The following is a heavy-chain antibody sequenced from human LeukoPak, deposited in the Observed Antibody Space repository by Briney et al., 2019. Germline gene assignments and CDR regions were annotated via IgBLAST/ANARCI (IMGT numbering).Heavy chain of an antibody. J-gene: IGHJ3*02. CDR2: ISDSGGST. D-gene: IGHD1-26*01. CDR3: AKDSSGSYFPDAFDI. CDR1: GFTFSSYA. Sequence: GGSLRLSCAASGFTFSSYAMSWVRQAPGKGLEWVSAISDSGGSTYYADSVKGRFTISRDNSKNTLYLQMNSLRAEDTAVYYCAKDSSGSYFPDAFDIWGQGTMVTVSS. V-gene: IGHV3-23*01.